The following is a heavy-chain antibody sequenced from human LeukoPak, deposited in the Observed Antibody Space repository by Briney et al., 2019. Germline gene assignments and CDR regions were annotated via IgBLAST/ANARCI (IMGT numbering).Heavy chain of an antibody. CDR1: GGSISSYY. CDR2: IDYSGST. CDR3: ARDQAGYYCMDV. J-gene: IGHJ6*03. V-gene: IGHV4-59*01. Sequence: SETLSLTCTVSGGSISSYYWSWLRQPPGKGLEWIGYIDYSGSTNYNPSLRSRVTMSVDTSKNQFSLKLPSVTAADTAVYYCARDQAGYYCMDVWGKGTTVTVSS.